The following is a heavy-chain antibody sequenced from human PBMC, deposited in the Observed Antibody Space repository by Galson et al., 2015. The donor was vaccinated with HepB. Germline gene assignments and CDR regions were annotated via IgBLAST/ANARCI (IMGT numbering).Heavy chain of an antibody. D-gene: IGHD1-26*01. CDR3: AGGKGLGATGG. Sequence: SVKVSCKASAYTFTNYYIHWVRQAPGQGLEWLGIINPIGGTTSYAQKFQGRITLTRDTSTYTVYMELISLTYDDTAVYYCAGGKGLGATGGWGQGTLVTVSS. J-gene: IGHJ4*02. CDR2: INPIGGTT. V-gene: IGHV1-46*03. CDR1: AYTFTNYY.